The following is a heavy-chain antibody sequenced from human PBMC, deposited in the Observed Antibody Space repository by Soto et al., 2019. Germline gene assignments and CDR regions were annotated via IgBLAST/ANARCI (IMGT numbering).Heavy chain of an antibody. Sequence: SETLSLTCAVSGASISSSNWWSWVRQPPGKRLEWIGKIYQGGSTNYNPSLQSRVTISIDKSKTHFSLKLTSVTAADTAVYYCWGVYNSGYYPVDYWGQGTLVTVS. CDR1: GASISSSNW. V-gene: IGHV4-4*02. CDR2: IYQGGST. CDR3: WGVYNSGYYPVDY. D-gene: IGHD3-22*01. J-gene: IGHJ4*02.